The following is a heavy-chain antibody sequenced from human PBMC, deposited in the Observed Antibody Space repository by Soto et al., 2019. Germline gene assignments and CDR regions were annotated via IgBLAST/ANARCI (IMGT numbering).Heavy chain of an antibody. CDR2: ISYDGNNK. CDR3: AKGGRGTYYYYGVDV. D-gene: IGHD1-1*01. J-gene: IGHJ6*02. CDR1: GFTFSGYG. V-gene: IGHV3-30*18. Sequence: GGSLRLSCAACGFTFSGYGMHWVRQAPGKGLEWVAVISYDGNNKYYADSVKGRFTISRDNSKNTLYLQMNSLRAEDTAVYYCAKGGRGTYYYYGVDVWGQGTTVTVSS.